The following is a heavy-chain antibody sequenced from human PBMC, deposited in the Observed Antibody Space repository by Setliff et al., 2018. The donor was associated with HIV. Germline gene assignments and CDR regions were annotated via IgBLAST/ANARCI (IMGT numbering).Heavy chain of an antibody. CDR3: ARQPLYNDYDWRSYYLDY. CDR2: MYHTGST. D-gene: IGHD5-12*01. Sequence: PSETLSLTCTVSGGSISSSGPGYYWGWIRQPPGKGLEWIGSMYHTGSTYYSPSLNSRFTISVDTSKNQFSLKLRSVTAADTAVYYCARQPLYNDYDWRSYYLDYWGQGSLVTVSS. V-gene: IGHV4-39*01. J-gene: IGHJ4*02. CDR1: GGSISSSGPGYY.